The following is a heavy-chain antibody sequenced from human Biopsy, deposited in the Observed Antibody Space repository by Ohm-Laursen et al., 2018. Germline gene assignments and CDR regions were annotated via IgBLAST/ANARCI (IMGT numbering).Heavy chain of an antibody. CDR3: ARVRGGFLEWFDY. J-gene: IGHJ5*01. CDR1: GDSMRTYY. D-gene: IGHD3-3*01. Sequence: GTLSLTCTVSGDSMRTYYWTWIRQPPGKGLEWIASIYYSGTTNKNPSLKSRVTISVDTSKRQFYLELSSVTAADTAIYYCARVRGGFLEWFDYWGQGTLITVSS. CDR2: IYYSGTT. V-gene: IGHV4-59*01.